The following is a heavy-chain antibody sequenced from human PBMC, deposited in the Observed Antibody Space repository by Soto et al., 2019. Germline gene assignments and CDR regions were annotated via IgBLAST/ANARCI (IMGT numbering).Heavy chain of an antibody. D-gene: IGHD3-22*01. CDR3: ARDYYDSSGYYYALHNWFDP. J-gene: IGHJ5*02. CDR1: GGTFSSYA. CDR2: IIPIFGTA. V-gene: IGHV1-69*13. Sequence: SVKVSCKASGGTFSSYAISWVRQAPGQGLEWMGGIIPIFGTANYAQKFQGRVTITADESTSTAYMELSSLRSEDTAVYYCARDYYDSSGYYYALHNWFDPWGQGTLVTVSS.